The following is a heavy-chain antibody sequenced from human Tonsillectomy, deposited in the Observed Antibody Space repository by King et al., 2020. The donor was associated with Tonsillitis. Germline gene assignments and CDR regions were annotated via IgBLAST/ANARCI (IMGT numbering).Heavy chain of an antibody. CDR3: AKTPRGDYYDSRVFIDY. CDR2: ISWNSGSI. Sequence: VQLVESGGGLVQPGRSLRLSCAASGFTFDDYAMHWVRHAPGKGLEWVSGISWNSGSIGYADSVKGRFTISRDNAKNSLYLQMNSLRAEDTALYYCAKTPRGDYYDSRVFIDYWGQGTLVTVSS. V-gene: IGHV3-9*01. D-gene: IGHD3-22*01. J-gene: IGHJ4*02. CDR1: GFTFDDYA.